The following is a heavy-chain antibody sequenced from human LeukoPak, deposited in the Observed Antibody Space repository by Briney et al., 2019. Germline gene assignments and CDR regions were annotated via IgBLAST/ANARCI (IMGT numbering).Heavy chain of an antibody. V-gene: IGHV3-48*02. Sequence: PGGSLRLSCAASGFTFSSYSTNWVRQAPGKGLEWVSYISSSSRTIYYADSVKGRFTISRDNAKHSLYLQMNSLRDEDTAVYYCARTRDSSAYYALDYWGQGTLVTVSS. CDR1: GFTFSSYS. D-gene: IGHD3-22*01. J-gene: IGHJ4*02. CDR2: ISSSSRTI. CDR3: ARTRDSSAYYALDY.